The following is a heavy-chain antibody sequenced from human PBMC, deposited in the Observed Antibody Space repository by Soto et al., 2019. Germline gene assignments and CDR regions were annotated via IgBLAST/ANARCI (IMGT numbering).Heavy chain of an antibody. CDR3: ARDLGGNNWFDP. CDR1: GGSISDYY. CDR2: ISTSGST. V-gene: IGHV4-4*07. Sequence: QVQLQESGPGLVKPSETLSHTCTVSGGSISDYYWTWIRQPAGKGLEWIGRISTSGSTNYSPSLKSRVTLSVDTSKNQFSLKLNSVTAADTAVYYCARDLGGNNWFDPWGQGTLVTVSS. D-gene: IGHD2-15*01. J-gene: IGHJ5*02.